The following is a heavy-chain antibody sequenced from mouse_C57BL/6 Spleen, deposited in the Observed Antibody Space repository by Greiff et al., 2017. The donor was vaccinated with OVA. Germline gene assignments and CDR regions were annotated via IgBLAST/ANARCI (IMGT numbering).Heavy chain of an antibody. CDR2: IDPANGNT. CDR1: GFNIKNTY. D-gene: IGHD1-1*01. Sequence: EVQLQESVAELVRPGASVKLSCTASGFNIKNTYMHWVKQRPEQGLEWIGRIDPANGNTKYAPKFQGKATITADTSSNTAYLQLSSLTSEDTAIYYCAPHYYGSSYDWFAYWGQGTLVTVSA. V-gene: IGHV14-3*01. CDR3: APHYYGSSYDWFAY. J-gene: IGHJ3*01.